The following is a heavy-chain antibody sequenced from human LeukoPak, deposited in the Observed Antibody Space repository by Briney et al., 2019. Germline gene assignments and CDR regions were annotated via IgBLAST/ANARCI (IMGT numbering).Heavy chain of an antibody. CDR3: ARRGSSWLNNFDY. CDR2: IYYSGST. CDR1: GGPISSSSYY. Sequence: SETLSLTCTVSGGPISSSSYYWGWIRQPPGKGLEWIGSIYYSGSTYYNPSLKSRVTISVDTSKNQFSLKLSSVTAADTAVYYCARRGSSWLNNFDYWGQGTLVTVSS. V-gene: IGHV4-39*01. J-gene: IGHJ4*02. D-gene: IGHD6-13*01.